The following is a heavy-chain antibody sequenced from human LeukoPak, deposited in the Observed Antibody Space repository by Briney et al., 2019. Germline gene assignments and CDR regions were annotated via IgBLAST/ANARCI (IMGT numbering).Heavy chain of an antibody. CDR3: ARASLYYDSQDAFDI. CDR2: IYYSGST. Sequence: SETLSLTCTVSGGSISSGGYYWSWIRQHPGKGLEWIGYIYYSGSTYYNPSPKSRVTISVDTSKNQFSLKLSSVTAADTAVYCCARASLYYDSQDAFDIWGQGTMVTVSS. D-gene: IGHD3-22*01. J-gene: IGHJ3*02. V-gene: IGHV4-31*03. CDR1: GGSISSGGYY.